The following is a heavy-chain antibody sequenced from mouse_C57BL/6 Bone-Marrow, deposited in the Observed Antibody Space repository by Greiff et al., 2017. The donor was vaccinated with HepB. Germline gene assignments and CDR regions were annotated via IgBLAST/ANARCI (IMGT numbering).Heavy chain of an antibody. CDR1: GFTFSSYG. CDR2: ISSGGSYT. CDR3: ARRNYGSSPLDY. Sequence: DVMLVESGGDLVKPGGSLKLSCAASGFTFSSYGMSWVRQTPDKRLEWVATISSGGSYTYYPDSVKGRFTISRDNAKNTLYLQMSSLKSEDTAMYYCARRNYGSSPLDYWGQGTTLTVSS. D-gene: IGHD1-1*01. V-gene: IGHV5-6*02. J-gene: IGHJ2*01.